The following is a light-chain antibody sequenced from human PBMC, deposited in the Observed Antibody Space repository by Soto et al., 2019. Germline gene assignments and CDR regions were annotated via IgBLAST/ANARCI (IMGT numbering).Light chain of an antibody. CDR1: TSDVGGYNH. CDR3: SSYTNTNTLV. CDR2: DVT. J-gene: IGLJ2*01. Sequence: QSALTQPASVSGSPGQSITISCTGTTSDVGGYNHVSWYQQHPGKAPKLMIYDVTHRPSGVSNRFSGSKSGNTAPLTISGLQAEDEAYYYCSSYTNTNTLVFGGGTKLTVL. V-gene: IGLV2-14*03.